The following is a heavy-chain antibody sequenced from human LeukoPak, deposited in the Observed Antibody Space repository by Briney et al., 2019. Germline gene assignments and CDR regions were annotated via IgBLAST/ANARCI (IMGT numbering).Heavy chain of an antibody. CDR3: VAYKFLLSWSAFDF. V-gene: IGHV3-7*01. CDR1: GFTPSTAW. Sequence: PGGSLTLSCAVFGFTPSTAWLTWVRQAPGKGLEWVADMRQDGSDKYYVDSVKGRFFISGDIAKNSVSLHMNRLSVEDTAVYYCVAYKFLLSWSAFDFWGRGTMVTVSS. CDR2: MRQDGSDK. D-gene: IGHD6-13*01. J-gene: IGHJ3*01.